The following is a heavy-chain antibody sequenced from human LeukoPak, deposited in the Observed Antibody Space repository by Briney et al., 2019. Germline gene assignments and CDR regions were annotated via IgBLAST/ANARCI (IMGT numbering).Heavy chain of an antibody. Sequence: PSETLSLTCTVSGGSISSYYWSWIRQPPGKGLEWIGYIYYSGSTNYNPSLKSRVTISVDTSKNQFSLKLSSMTAADTAVYYCATFLEAAYFDYWGQGTLVTVSS. CDR1: GGSISSYY. J-gene: IGHJ4*02. CDR2: IYYSGST. V-gene: IGHV4-59*01. D-gene: IGHD2-15*01. CDR3: ATFLEAAYFDY.